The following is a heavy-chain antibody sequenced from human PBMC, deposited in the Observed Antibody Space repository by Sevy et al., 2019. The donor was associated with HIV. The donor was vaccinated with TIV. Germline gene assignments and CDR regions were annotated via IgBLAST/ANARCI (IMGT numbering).Heavy chain of an antibody. J-gene: IGHJ3*02. Sequence: SETLSLTCTVSGGSINSDHWNWIRQPPGKGLEWIGYVYYTGGTNYNPSLKNRFTISVDRTKNQFCLKLTSVTAADTAVYYCARRNDFDIWGQGTMVTVSS. CDR3: ARRNDFDI. CDR1: GGSINSDH. V-gene: IGHV4-59*08. CDR2: VYYTGGT.